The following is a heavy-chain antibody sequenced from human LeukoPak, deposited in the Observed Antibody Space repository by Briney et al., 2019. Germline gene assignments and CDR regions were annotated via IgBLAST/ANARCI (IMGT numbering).Heavy chain of an antibody. CDR1: GFTFSSYA. CDR3: ARGEQWLAVFEY. Sequence: GGSLRLSCAASGFTFSSYAMHWVRQAPGKGLEWVAIVSFDGNGKYYIDSVKGRFILSRDNSENTVHLEMNSLRPEDTAVYYCARGEQWLAVFEYWGQGTLVTVSS. J-gene: IGHJ4*02. D-gene: IGHD6-19*01. CDR2: VSFDGNGK. V-gene: IGHV3-30-3*01.